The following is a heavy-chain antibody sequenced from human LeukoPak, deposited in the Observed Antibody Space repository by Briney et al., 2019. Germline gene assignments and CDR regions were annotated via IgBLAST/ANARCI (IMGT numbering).Heavy chain of an antibody. CDR2: ISAYNGNT. Sequence: ASLEVSCKPSGYTFTTYGISWVRQAPGQGLEWMGWISAYNGNTNYAQKLQGRVTMTTDTSTSTAYMELRSLRSDDTAVYYCARVWGYYDSSGYSFDYWGQGTLVTVSS. V-gene: IGHV1-18*01. D-gene: IGHD3-22*01. J-gene: IGHJ4*02. CDR3: ARVWGYYDSSGYSFDY. CDR1: GYTFTTYG.